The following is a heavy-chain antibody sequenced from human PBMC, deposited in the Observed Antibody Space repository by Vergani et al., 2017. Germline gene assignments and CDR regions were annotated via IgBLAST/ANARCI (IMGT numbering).Heavy chain of an antibody. CDR3: AGGTHSWQRADR. Sequence: QVQLQESGPGLVKPSETLSLTCTVSGGSISSYYWSWIRQPPGKGLEWIGYIYYSGSTNYNPSLKSRVTISVDTSKNQFSLKLSSVTAADTAVYYCAGGTHSWQRADRWGQGLLVSVSS. J-gene: IGHJ5*02. CDR1: GGSISSYY. CDR2: IYYSGST. D-gene: IGHD6-13*01. V-gene: IGHV4-59*01.